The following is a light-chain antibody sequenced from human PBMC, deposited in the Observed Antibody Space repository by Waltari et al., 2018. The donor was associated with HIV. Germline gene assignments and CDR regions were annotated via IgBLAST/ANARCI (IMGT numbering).Light chain of an antibody. V-gene: IGLV1-44*01. CDR1: TSNIGRDT. Sequence: QSALTQSPSASGAPGQRVTISCSGSTSNIGRDTVNWYQQLPGMAPKLLIYNNNQRPSGVPDRFTGSKSGTSASLAISGLQSEDEADYYCAAWDDSLNGRVFGTGTKVTV. CDR2: NNN. CDR3: AAWDDSLNGRV. J-gene: IGLJ1*01.